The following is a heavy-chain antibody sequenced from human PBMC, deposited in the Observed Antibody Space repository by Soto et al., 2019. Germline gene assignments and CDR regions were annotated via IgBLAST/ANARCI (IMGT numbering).Heavy chain of an antibody. J-gene: IGHJ1*01. Sequence: ASVKVSCKTSGYTFTSYYMHWVRQAPGQGLEWMGIINPSGGSTSYAQKFQGRVTMTRDTSTSTVYMELSSLRSEDTAVYYCARVCSGGSCYSSDSYFQHWGQGTLVTVSS. D-gene: IGHD2-15*01. V-gene: IGHV1-46*01. CDR2: INPSGGST. CDR1: GYTFTSYY. CDR3: ARVCSGGSCYSSDSYFQH.